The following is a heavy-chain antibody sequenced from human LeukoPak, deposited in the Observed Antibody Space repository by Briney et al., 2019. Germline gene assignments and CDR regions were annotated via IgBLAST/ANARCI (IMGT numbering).Heavy chain of an antibody. D-gene: IGHD4-17*01. CDR1: GGSIHSRSYY. CDR3: ARRATTVTTGYYYYYMDV. J-gene: IGHJ6*03. Sequence: PSETLSLTCTVSGGSIHSRSYYWGWIRQPPGKGLEWIGSVYYGGTTYYNPSLKSRVTISEDTSKNQFSLKLSSVTAADTAVYYCARRATTVTTGYYYYYMDVWGKGTTVTVSS. CDR2: VYYGGTT. V-gene: IGHV4-39*01.